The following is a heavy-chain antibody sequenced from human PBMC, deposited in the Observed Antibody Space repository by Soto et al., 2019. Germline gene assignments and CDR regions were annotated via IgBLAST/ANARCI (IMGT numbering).Heavy chain of an antibody. Sequence: QVQLQQLGAGLLKPSETLSLTCAVYGGSFSGYYWSWIRQPPGKGLEWIGEINHSGSTNYNPSLKSRVTISVDTSKNQCSLKLSSVTAADTAVYYCARDTAMVISAFDIWGQGTMVTVSS. CDR1: GGSFSGYY. D-gene: IGHD5-18*01. V-gene: IGHV4-34*01. CDR2: INHSGST. CDR3: ARDTAMVISAFDI. J-gene: IGHJ3*02.